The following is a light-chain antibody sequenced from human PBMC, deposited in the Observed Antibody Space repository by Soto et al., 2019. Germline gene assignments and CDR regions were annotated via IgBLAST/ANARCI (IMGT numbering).Light chain of an antibody. CDR1: QSVTSSY. V-gene: IGKV3-20*01. CDR3: QQYGSSPIT. J-gene: IGKJ5*01. CDR2: GAS. Sequence: EIVLTQSPGTLSLSPGERATLSCRASQSVTSSYLAWYQQKPGQAPRLLIYGASSRATGIPDRFSGRGSGTDFTLTISRLEPEDFALYYCQQYGSSPITFGQGTRLEI.